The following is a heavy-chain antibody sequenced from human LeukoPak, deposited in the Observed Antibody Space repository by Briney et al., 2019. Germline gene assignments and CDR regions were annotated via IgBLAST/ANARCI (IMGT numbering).Heavy chain of an antibody. V-gene: IGHV3-7*01. J-gene: IGHJ4*02. Sequence: PGGSLRLSCAASGFTLRSYWMNWVRQAPGKGPEWVANIKQDGSEKNYVDSVKGRFTISRDDAKNSLYLHMNSLRAEDTAVYYCAEGTVAASVYWGQGTLVTVSS. CDR3: AEGTVAASVY. D-gene: IGHD6-13*01. CDR2: IKQDGSEK. CDR1: GFTLRSYW.